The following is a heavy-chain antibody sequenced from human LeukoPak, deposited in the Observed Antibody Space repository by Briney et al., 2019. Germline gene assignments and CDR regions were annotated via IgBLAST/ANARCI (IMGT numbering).Heavy chain of an antibody. CDR2: IYHSGST. V-gene: IGHV4-30-2*01. Sequence: SETLSLTCAVSGGSISSGGYSWSWIRQPPGKGLEWIGYIYHSGSTYYNPSLKSRVTISVDRSKNQFSLKLSSVTAADTAVYYCARDRGALHNNWFDPWGQGTLVTASS. CDR1: GGSISSGGYS. D-gene: IGHD3-10*01. CDR3: ARDRGALHNNWFDP. J-gene: IGHJ5*02.